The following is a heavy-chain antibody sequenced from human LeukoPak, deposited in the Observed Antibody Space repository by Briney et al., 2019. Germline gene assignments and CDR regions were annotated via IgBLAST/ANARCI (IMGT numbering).Heavy chain of an antibody. Sequence: GGSLRLSCVASGLTVSDSYMTWVRQAPGKGLEWVSVIYTDGNTYYADSVKDRFIISRDNSKNMVYLQMNSLRADDTAVYYCARDAGYDSSGCEYWGQGTLVTVSS. V-gene: IGHV3-66*01. CDR2: IYTDGNT. CDR3: ARDAGYDSSGCEY. CDR1: GLTVSDSY. J-gene: IGHJ4*02. D-gene: IGHD3-22*01.